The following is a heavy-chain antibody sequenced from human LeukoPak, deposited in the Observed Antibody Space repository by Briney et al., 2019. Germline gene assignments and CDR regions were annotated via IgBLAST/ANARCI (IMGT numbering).Heavy chain of an antibody. CDR2: MNPNSGNT. CDR1: GYTFTSYD. V-gene: IGHV1-8*01. J-gene: IGHJ6*03. CDR3: ARGYSGIPRYYYYYMDV. Sequence: EASVKVSCKASGYTFTSYDINWVRQATGQGLEWMGWMNPNSGNTGYAQKFQGRVTMTRNTSISTAYMELSSLRSEDTAVYYCARGYSGIPRYYYYYMDVWGKGTTVTVSS. D-gene: IGHD5-12*01.